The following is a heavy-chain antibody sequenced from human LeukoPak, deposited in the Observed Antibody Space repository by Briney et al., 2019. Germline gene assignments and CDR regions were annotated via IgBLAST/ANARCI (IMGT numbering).Heavy chain of an antibody. D-gene: IGHD2-2*01. CDR2: IYYSGST. Sequence: SETLSLTCTVSGGSISSSSYYWGWIRQPPGKGLEWIGSIYYSGSTYYNPSLKSRVTISVDTSKNQFSLKLSSVTAADTAVYYCARETRGYCSSTSCQYFDYWGQGTMVTVSS. J-gene: IGHJ4*03. CDR1: GGSISSSSYY. V-gene: IGHV4-39*07. CDR3: ARETRGYCSSTSCQYFDY.